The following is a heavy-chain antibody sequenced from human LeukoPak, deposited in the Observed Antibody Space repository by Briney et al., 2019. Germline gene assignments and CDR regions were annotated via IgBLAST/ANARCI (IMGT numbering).Heavy chain of an antibody. CDR2: IYHSGST. V-gene: IGHV4-30-4*08. Sequence: SETLSLTCTVSGGSISSGDYYWSWIRQPPGKGLEWIGYIYHSGSTYYNPSLKSRVTISVDRSKNQFSLKLSSVTAADTAVYYCARELPARPLDYWGQGTLVTVSS. CDR3: ARELPARPLDY. J-gene: IGHJ4*02. CDR1: GGSISSGDYY. D-gene: IGHD6-6*01.